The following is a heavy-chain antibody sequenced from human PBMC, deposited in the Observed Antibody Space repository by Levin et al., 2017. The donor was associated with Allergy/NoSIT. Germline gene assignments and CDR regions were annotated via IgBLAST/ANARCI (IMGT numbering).Heavy chain of an antibody. V-gene: IGHV3-48*04. Sequence: GGSLRLSCAASGFTFSSYSMNWVRQAPGKGLEWVSYLSSSSSTLYYADSVKGRFTNSRDNAKNSLYLQMNSLRVEDTAVYYCASALPQRAFDIWGQGTMVTVSS. CDR2: LSSSSSTL. CDR3: ASALPQRAFDI. CDR1: GFTFSSYS. J-gene: IGHJ3*02.